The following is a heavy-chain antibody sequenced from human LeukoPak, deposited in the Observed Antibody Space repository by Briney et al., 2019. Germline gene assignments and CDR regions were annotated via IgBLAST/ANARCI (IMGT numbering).Heavy chain of an antibody. CDR2: ISYDGSNK. CDR3: ARESRAHPNAFDI. V-gene: IGHV3-30*04. CDR1: GFTFSGYA. Sequence: GGPLRLSCADSGFTFSGYAMHWVRQAPGKGLEWVAVISYDGSNKYYADSVKGRFTISRDNSKNTLYLQMNSLRAEDTAVYYCARESRAHPNAFDIWGQGTMVTVSS. J-gene: IGHJ3*02.